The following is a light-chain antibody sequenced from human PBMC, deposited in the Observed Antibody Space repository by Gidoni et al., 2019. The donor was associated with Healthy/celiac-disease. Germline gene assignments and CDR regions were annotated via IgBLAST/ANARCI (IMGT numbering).Light chain of an antibody. CDR1: QSISSY. CDR2: DES. J-gene: IGKJ4*01. Sequence: DIQMTKSPSSLSASVGDRVTITCQASQSISSYLNWYQQKPGKAPKLLIYDESNLQSWVPSRFSGSGSGTDFTLTISSLQPEDFATYYCQQSYSTPLTFGGGTKVEIK. CDR3: QQSYSTPLT. V-gene: IGKV1-39*01.